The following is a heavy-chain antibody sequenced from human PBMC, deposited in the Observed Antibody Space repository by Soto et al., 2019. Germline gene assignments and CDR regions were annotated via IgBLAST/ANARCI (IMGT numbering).Heavy chain of an antibody. J-gene: IGHJ4*02. CDR1: GFTFSTSS. D-gene: IGHD3-3*01. CDR3: ARVIWSGYLTSDY. CDR2: ISSSSNTI. V-gene: IGHV3-48*02. Sequence: EVQLVESGGGLGQPGGSLRLSCVVSGFTFSTSSMNWARQAPGKGLEWVSYISSSSNTIYADSVKGRFTISRDNAKNSLYLQMNSRRDEDSAVYYCARVIWSGYLTSDYWGQGTLVSGSS.